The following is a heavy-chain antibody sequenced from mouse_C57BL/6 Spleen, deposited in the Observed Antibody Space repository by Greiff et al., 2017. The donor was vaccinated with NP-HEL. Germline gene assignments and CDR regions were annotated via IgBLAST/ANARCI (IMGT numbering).Heavy chain of an antibody. V-gene: IGHV1-85*01. CDR3: ARGIYYYGSRAFDY. CDR2: IYPRDGST. J-gene: IGHJ2*01. CDR1: GYTFTSYD. D-gene: IGHD1-1*01. Sequence: QVQLQQSGPELVKPGASVKLSCKASGYTFTSYDINWVKQRPGQGLEWIGWIYPRDGSTKYNEKFKGKATLTVDTSSSTAYMELHSLTSEDSAVYFCARGIYYYGSRAFDYWGQGTTLTVSS.